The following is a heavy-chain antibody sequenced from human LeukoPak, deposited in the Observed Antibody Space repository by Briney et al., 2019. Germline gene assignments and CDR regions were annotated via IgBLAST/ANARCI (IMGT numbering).Heavy chain of an antibody. D-gene: IGHD4-17*01. J-gene: IGHJ5*02. CDR3: ARGATVTTIFPRWFDP. CDR2: IYYSGST. Sequence: SETLSLTCTVSGGSISSSSYYWSWIRQPPGKGLEWIGYIYYSGSTNYNPSLKSRVTISVDTSKNQFSLKLSSVTAADTAVYYCARGATVTTIFPRWFDPWGQGTLVTVSS. V-gene: IGHV4-61*01. CDR1: GGSISSSSYY.